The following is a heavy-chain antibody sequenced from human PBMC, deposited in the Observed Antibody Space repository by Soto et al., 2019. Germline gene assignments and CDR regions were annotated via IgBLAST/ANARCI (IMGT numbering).Heavy chain of an antibody. CDR2: ISAYNGNT. J-gene: IGHJ4*02. V-gene: IGHV1-18*01. CDR3: ARDEPLTYYDYVWGSYPFDY. CDR1: GYTFTSYG. D-gene: IGHD3-16*02. Sequence: QVQLVQSGAEVKKPGASVKVSCKASGYTFTSYGISWVRQAPGQGLEWMGWISAYNGNTNYAQKLQGRVTMTTDTSTSTAYMELRSLRSDDTAVYYCARDEPLTYYDYVWGSYPFDYWGQGTLVTVSS.